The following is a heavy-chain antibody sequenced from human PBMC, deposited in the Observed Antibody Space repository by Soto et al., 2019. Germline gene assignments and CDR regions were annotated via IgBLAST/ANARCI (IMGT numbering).Heavy chain of an antibody. Sequence: SETLSLTCTVSGGSISSGGYYWSWIRQHPGKGLEWIGYIYYSGSTYYNPSLKSRVTISVDTSKNQFSLKLSSVTAADTAVYYCAREGSEPSSRPYDYWGQGTLVTVSS. V-gene: IGHV4-31*03. CDR3: AREGSEPSSRPYDY. CDR1: GGSISSGGYY. D-gene: IGHD2-2*01. J-gene: IGHJ4*02. CDR2: IYYSGST.